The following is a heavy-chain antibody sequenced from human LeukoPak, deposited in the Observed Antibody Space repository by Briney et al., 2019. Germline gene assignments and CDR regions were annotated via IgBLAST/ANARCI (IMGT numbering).Heavy chain of an antibody. CDR1: GFTFSDHY. D-gene: IGHD1-26*01. V-gene: IGHV3-72*01. J-gene: IGHJ4*02. Sequence: GGSLRLSCAASGFTFSDHYMDWVRQAPGKGVEWVGRTKNKANSYTTEYAASVKGRFTISRDDSKNSLYLQMNSLKTEDTAMYYCARWDSGSCSDWGQGTLVTVSS. CDR2: TKNKANSYTT. CDR3: ARWDSGSCSD.